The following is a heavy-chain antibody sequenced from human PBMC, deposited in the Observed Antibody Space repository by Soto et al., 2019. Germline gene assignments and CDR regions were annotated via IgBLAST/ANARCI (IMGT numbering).Heavy chain of an antibody. CDR1: GGSFSGYY. V-gene: IGHV4-34*01. J-gene: IGHJ5*02. D-gene: IGHD5-18*01. CDR3: ARNRGSSYGYKWFDP. Sequence: SETLSLTCAVYGGSFSGYYWSWIRQPPGKGLEWIGEINHSGSTNYNPSLKSRVTISVDRSKNQFSLKLSSVTAADTAVYYCARNRGSSYGYKWFDPWGQGTLVPVSS. CDR2: INHSGST.